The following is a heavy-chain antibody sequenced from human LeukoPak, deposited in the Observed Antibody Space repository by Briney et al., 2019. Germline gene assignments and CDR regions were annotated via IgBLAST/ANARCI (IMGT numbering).Heavy chain of an antibody. V-gene: IGHV5-51*01. CDR3: ARPITGAGTDLGY. Sequence: PGESLKISCKGFGYNFTNYWIGWVRQMPGKGLEWMGIIYPGDSKTKNSPSFQGQVTISVDKSISTAYLQWRSLKASDTAIYYCARPITGAGTDLGYWGQGTLVTVSS. J-gene: IGHJ4*02. CDR2: IYPGDSKT. CDR1: GYNFTNYW. D-gene: IGHD6-13*01.